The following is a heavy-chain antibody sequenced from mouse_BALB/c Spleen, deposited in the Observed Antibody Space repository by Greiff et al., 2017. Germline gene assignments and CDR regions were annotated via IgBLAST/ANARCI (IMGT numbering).Heavy chain of an antibody. D-gene: IGHD2-2*01. V-gene: IGHV1-54*01. CDR1: GYAFTNYL. J-gene: IGHJ2*01. CDR3: ARWGGYDYFDY. Sequence: VQLQQSGAELVRPGTSVKVSCKASGYAFTNYLIEWVKQRPGQGLEWIGVINPGSGGTNYNEKFKGKATLTADKSSSTAYMQLSSLTSDDSAVYFCARWGGYDYFDYWGQGTTLTVSS. CDR2: INPGSGGT.